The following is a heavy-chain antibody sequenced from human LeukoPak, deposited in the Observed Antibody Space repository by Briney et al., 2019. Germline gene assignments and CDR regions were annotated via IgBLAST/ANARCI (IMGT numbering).Heavy chain of an antibody. Sequence: PGGSLRLSCAASGFTFSTYAMSWVRQAPGKGLEWVSVISGSGGSTYYADSVKGRFTISRDNSKNTLYPQMNSLRAEDTAVYYCAKVGAVAAKGWFDPWGQGTLVTVSS. CDR3: AKVGAVAAKGWFDP. V-gene: IGHV3-23*01. D-gene: IGHD6-19*01. CDR1: GFTFSTYA. J-gene: IGHJ5*02. CDR2: ISGSGGST.